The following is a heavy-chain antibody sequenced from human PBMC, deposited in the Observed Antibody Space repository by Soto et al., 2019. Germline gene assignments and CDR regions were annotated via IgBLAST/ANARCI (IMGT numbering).Heavy chain of an antibody. J-gene: IGHJ5*02. Sequence: QVQLVQSGAEVKKPGASVKVSCKASGYTFTSDDINWVRQATGQGLEWMGWMNPNSGNTGYAQKFQGSVTMTRNTSIGTAYMGLSSVRSEDTAVYYCARERANRLDPWGQGNLVTVSS. CDR1: GYTFTSDD. CDR2: MNPNSGNT. CDR3: ARERANRLDP. V-gene: IGHV1-8*01.